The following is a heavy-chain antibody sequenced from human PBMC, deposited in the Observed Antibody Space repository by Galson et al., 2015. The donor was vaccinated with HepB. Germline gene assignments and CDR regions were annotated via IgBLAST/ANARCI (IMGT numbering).Heavy chain of an antibody. J-gene: IGHJ5*02. CDR1: YCTFWSYY. CDR3: ARDSRYAHESSWFHP. Sequence: SMISSSAASYCTFWSYYMQWGRRPPRKKLEYCSGTISHGGSTNYDASVKGRFTISRDNSKNTLSLQMSRLSAEDTAVYYCARDSRYAHESSWFHPWGQGTLVTVSS. D-gene: IGHD1-1*01. V-gene: IGHV3-64*04. CDR2: TISHGGST.